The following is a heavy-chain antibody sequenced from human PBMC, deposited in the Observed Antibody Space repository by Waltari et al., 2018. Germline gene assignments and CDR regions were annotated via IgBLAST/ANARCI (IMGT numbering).Heavy chain of an antibody. D-gene: IGHD2-2*01. CDR3: AHIKADCSSTSCPYYFDY. CDR2: IYWNDDK. J-gene: IGHJ4*02. Sequence: QITLKESGPTLVKPTQTLTLTFPFSGFSLSTSGVGVGWIRHPPGQAREWIALIYWNDDKRYSTSLKSRLTITKDTSKNQVVLTMTNMDPVDTATYYCAHIKADCSSTSCPYYFDYWGQGTLVTVSS. V-gene: IGHV2-5*01. CDR1: GFSLSTSGVG.